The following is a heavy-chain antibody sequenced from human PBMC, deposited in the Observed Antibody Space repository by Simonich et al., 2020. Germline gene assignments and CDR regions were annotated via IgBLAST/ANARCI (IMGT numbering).Heavy chain of an antibody. Sequence: VQLVESGGGVVQPGGSLRLSCAASGFTFSSYAMSWVRQAPGKWLEWVSAISGSGGSTYYADSVKGRFTISRDNSKNTLYLQMNSLRAEDTAVYYCAKGDRYSSSWYYFDYWGQGTLVTVSS. CDR1: GFTFSSYA. CDR2: ISGSGGST. J-gene: IGHJ4*02. D-gene: IGHD6-13*01. V-gene: IGHV3-23*04. CDR3: AKGDRYSSSWYYFDY.